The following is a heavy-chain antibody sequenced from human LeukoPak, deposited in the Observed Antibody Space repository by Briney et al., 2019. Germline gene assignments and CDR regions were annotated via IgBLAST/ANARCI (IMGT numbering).Heavy chain of an antibody. Sequence: QTSETLSLTCAVSGGSISSSLWWTWVRQAPGKGLEWVANIKQDGSEKNYVDSVKGRFTISRDNAKNSLSLRMNSLSAEDTAVYYCATGYSSGWYFYFQHWGQGSLVSVSS. J-gene: IGHJ1*01. CDR1: GGSISSSLW. CDR2: IKQDGSEK. D-gene: IGHD6-19*01. CDR3: ATGYSSGWYFYFQH. V-gene: IGHV3-7*01.